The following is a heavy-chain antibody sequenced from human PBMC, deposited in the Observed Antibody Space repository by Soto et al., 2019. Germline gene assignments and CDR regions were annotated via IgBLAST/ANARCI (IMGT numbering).Heavy chain of an antibody. CDR3: ASTIMIIFGVVIDPFDY. D-gene: IGHD3-16*02. Sequence: ASVKVSCKASGYTFTSHYMHWVRQAPGQGLEWMGIINPSDGTTDYAQKFQGRVTMTRDTSTSTVYMELSSLRSEDTAVYYCASTIMIIFGVVIDPFDYWGQGTLVTV. J-gene: IGHJ4*02. V-gene: IGHV1-46*01. CDR1: GYTFTSHY. CDR2: INPSDGTT.